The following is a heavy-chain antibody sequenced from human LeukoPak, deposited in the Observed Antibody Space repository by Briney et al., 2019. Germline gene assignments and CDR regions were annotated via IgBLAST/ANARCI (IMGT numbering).Heavy chain of an antibody. Sequence: SGESLRLSCAASAFTFSTSDMHWVRQAPGKGLEWVADISHGGSNKHYADSVKGRFTISRDNSKNTLYMQINSLRAEDTAVYYCAKDRDTAMVVPTAGDFWGQGTQVTVS. CDR2: ISHGGSNK. J-gene: IGHJ4*02. CDR3: AKDRDTAMVVPTAGDF. D-gene: IGHD5-18*01. CDR1: AFTFSTSD. V-gene: IGHV3-30*18.